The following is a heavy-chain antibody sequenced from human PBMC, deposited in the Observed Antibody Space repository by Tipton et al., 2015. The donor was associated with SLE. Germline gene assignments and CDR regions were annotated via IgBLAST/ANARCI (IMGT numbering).Heavy chain of an antibody. J-gene: IGHJ3*02. CDR3: ARGFYTDTSGNYGCFDI. CDR1: GDSINSGTYY. D-gene: IGHD3-22*01. Sequence: TLSLTCSVSGDSINSGTYYWGWIRQPPGKGLDWIGSVFYTGSAYYNPSLKGRVTISVDTSKNQLSLRLNSVTAADTAVYYCARGFYTDTSGNYGCFDIWGQGTMVPVSS. CDR2: VFYTGSA. V-gene: IGHV4-39*07.